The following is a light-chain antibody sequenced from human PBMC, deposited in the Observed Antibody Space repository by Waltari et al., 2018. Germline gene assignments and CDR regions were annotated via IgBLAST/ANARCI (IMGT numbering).Light chain of an antibody. V-gene: IGLV2-14*01. J-gene: IGLJ2*01. CDR1: SSDVGGYNY. CDR2: EVS. Sequence: QSALTQPASVSGSPGQSITISCTGTSSDVGGYNYVSWYQQHPGKAPKLMIYEVSNRPSGVSNRFSVSKSGNTASLTSSGLQAEDEADYYCSSYTSSSTLHVFGGGTKLTVL. CDR3: SSYTSSSTLHV.